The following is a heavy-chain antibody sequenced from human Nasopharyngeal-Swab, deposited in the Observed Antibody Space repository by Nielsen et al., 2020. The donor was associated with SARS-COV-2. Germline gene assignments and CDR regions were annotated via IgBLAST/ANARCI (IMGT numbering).Heavy chain of an antibody. J-gene: IGHJ4*02. V-gene: IGHV3-11*01. CDR1: GFTFSDYY. CDR2: ISSSGSTI. CDR3: ARSSHQSEGYAFDY. D-gene: IGHD5-12*01. Sequence: GESLKISCAASGFTFSDYYMSWIRQAPGKGLEWVSYISSSGSTIYYADSVKGRFTISRDNAKNSLYLQMNNLRAEDTAVYYCARSSHQSEGYAFDYWGQGTLVTVSS.